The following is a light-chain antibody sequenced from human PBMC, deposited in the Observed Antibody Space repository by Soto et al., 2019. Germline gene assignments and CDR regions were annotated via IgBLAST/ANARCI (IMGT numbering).Light chain of an antibody. J-gene: IGLJ2*01. V-gene: IGLV2-8*01. CDR1: SSDVGRYNY. Sequence: QSALTQPPSASGSPGQSVTISCTGTSSDVGRYNYVSWYQQHPGKAPKLMIYEVTKRPSGVPDRFSGSKSGNTASLSVSGLQAEDEAEYYCTSYTGSNVVFGGGTKLTVL. CDR3: TSYTGSNVV. CDR2: EVT.